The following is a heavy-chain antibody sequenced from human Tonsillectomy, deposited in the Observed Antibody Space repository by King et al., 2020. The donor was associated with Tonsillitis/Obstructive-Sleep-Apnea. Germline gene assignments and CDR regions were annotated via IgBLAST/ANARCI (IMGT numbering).Heavy chain of an antibody. CDR1: GFTFSSYG. J-gene: IGHJ3*02. D-gene: IGHD1-26*01. Sequence: VQLVESGGGVVQPGRSLRLSCAASGFTFSSYGMHWVRQAPGKGLEWVSFIWYDGSKEYSADSVKGRLTISRDNSKNTLYLQMNSLRDEDTAVYYCARDPVGATNDFDIWGQGTMVTVSS. V-gene: IGHV3-33*01. CDR2: IWYDGSKE. CDR3: ARDPVGATNDFDI.